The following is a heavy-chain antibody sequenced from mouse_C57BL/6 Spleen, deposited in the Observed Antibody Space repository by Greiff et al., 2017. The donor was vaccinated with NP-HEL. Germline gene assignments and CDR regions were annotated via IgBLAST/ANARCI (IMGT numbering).Heavy chain of an antibody. J-gene: IGHJ2*01. V-gene: IGHV5-17*01. Sequence: EVKLMESGGGLVKPGGSLKLSCAASGFTFSDYGMHWVRQAPEKGLEWVAYISSGSSTIYYADTVKGRFTISRDNAKNTLFLQMTSLRSEDTAMYYCARQGFTTVVLDYWGQGTTLTVSS. CDR1: GFTFSDYG. D-gene: IGHD1-1*01. CDR3: ARQGFTTVVLDY. CDR2: ISSGSSTI.